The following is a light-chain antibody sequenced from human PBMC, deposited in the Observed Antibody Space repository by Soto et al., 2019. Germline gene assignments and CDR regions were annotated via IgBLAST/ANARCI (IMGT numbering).Light chain of an antibody. CDR3: QHYNSYSEA. J-gene: IGKJ1*01. Sequence: DIQMTQSPSTLCASLVDRVTNTCRASQSISSWLAWYQQKPGKAPKLLIYDASSLESGVPSRFSGSGSGTDFTLTISSLQPEDFATYYCQHYNSYSEAFGQGTKVDI. CDR2: DAS. V-gene: IGKV1-5*01. CDR1: QSISSW.